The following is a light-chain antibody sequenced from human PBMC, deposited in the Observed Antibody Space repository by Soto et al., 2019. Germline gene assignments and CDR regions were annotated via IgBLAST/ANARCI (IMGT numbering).Light chain of an antibody. CDR3: LQRSGWPWT. J-gene: IGKJ1*01. CDR1: QSVSSY. Sequence: EIVLTQSPATLSLSPGERATLSCRASQSVSSYLAWYQQKPGQAPRLLIYDASNRATDIPARFNGSGSGTDFPLTISSLGPEDFAVYYCLQRSGWPWTFGQGTKVEIK. V-gene: IGKV3-11*01. CDR2: DAS.